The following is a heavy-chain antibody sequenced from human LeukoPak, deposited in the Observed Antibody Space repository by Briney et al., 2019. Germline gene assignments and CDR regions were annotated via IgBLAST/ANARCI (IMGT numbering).Heavy chain of an antibody. Sequence: PGGSLRLSCAASGFTFSSYAMSWVRQAPGKGLEWVSAISGSGGSTYYADSVKGRFTISRDNSKNTLYLQMNSLRAEDTAVYYCARDFRKGAAAGTTPWFDPWGQGTLVTVSS. CDR1: GFTFSSYA. J-gene: IGHJ5*02. V-gene: IGHV3-23*01. CDR2: ISGSGGST. CDR3: ARDFRKGAAAGTTPWFDP. D-gene: IGHD6-13*01.